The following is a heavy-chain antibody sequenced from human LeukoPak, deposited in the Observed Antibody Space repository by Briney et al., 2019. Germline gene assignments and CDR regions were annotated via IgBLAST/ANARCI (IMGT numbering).Heavy chain of an antibody. Sequence: SETLSLTCGVYGGPFSDHYWSWIRQTPGKGLEWIGEIHYRGGTNYNPSLRSRVTISVDTSKNQFSLKMTSVTAADTAVYYCATPNDAFNMWGQGTMVTVSS. J-gene: IGHJ3*02. V-gene: IGHV4-34*01. CDR1: GGPFSDHY. CDR2: IHYRGGT. CDR3: ATPNDAFNM.